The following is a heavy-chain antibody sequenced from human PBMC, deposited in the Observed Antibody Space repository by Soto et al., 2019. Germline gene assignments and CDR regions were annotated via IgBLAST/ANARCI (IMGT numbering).Heavy chain of an antibody. Sequence: PGGSLRLSYAASGCTFSNYWMHWVRQAPGKGLVWVSRINSDGSSTSYADSVKGRFTISRDNAKNTLYLQMNSLRAEDTAVYYCARAIVAVPADLPNWFDPWGQGTLVTVSS. CDR1: GCTFSNYW. J-gene: IGHJ5*02. CDR2: INSDGSST. CDR3: ARAIVAVPADLPNWFDP. V-gene: IGHV3-74*01. D-gene: IGHD2-2*01.